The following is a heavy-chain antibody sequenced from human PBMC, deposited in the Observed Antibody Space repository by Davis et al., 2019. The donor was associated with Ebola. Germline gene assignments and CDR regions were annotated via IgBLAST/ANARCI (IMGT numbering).Heavy chain of an antibody. V-gene: IGHV3-21*01. J-gene: IGHJ4*02. CDR1: GFTFSTYS. CDR3: ARMYSGSPEGGDY. D-gene: IGHD1-26*01. CDR2: ISSDSDHI. Sequence: PGGSLRLSCAASGFTFSTYSMRWVRQAPGKGLEWVSSISSDSDHISYADSAKGRFTVSRDNPKNTLYLRMNSLRVEDKAVYYCARMYSGSPEGGDYWGQGTLVIVSS.